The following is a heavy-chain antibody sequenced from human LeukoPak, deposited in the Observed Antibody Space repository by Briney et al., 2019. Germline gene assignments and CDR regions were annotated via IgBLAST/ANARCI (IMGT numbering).Heavy chain of an antibody. J-gene: IGHJ4*02. CDR1: GFTFSSYA. CDR2: ISYDGSNK. V-gene: IGHV3-30-3*01. CDR3: ARDSGSYYFDY. Sequence: GGSLRLSCAASGFTFSSYAMHWVRQAPGKGLEWVAVISYDGSNKYYADPVKGRFTISRDNSKNTLYLQMNSLRAEDTAVYYCARDSGSYYFDYWGQGTLVTVSS. D-gene: IGHD1-26*01.